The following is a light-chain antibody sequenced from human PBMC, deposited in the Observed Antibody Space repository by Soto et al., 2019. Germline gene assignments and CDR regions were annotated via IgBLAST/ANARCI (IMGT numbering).Light chain of an antibody. Sequence: IVFTQSPCTLSLSQGERATLSCRASQSVSSSYLAWYQQKPGQAPRLLIYGASSRATGIPDRFSGSGSGTDFTLTISRLEPEDLAVYYCQHYGSSLWTFGQGTKVDIK. CDR1: QSVSSSY. J-gene: IGKJ1*01. CDR2: GAS. V-gene: IGKV3-20*01. CDR3: QHYGSSLWT.